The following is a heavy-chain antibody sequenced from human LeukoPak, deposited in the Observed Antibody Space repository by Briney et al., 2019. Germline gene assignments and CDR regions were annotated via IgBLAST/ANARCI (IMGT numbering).Heavy chain of an antibody. V-gene: IGHV3-48*03. D-gene: IGHD5-18*01. CDR2: ISSSGSTI. Sequence: GGSLRLSCAASGFTFSSYEMNWVRQAPGKGLEWVSYISSSGSTIYYADSVKGRFTISRDNAKNSLYLQMHSLRAEDTAIYYCARRAATERGHSYGLDYWGQGTLVTVSS. CDR3: ARRAATERGHSYGLDY. CDR1: GFTFSSYE. J-gene: IGHJ4*02.